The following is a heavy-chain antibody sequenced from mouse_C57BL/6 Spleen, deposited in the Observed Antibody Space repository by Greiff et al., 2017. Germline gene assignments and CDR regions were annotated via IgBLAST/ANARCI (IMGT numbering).Heavy chain of an antibody. CDR1: GFTFTDYY. Sequence: EVTLVESGGGLVQPGGSLSLSCAASGFTFTDYYMSWVRQPPGKALEWLGFIRNKANGYTTEYSASVKGRFTISRDNSQSSLYLQMNALRAEDSATYYCARTSYYGSSYGDYAMDYWGQGTSVTVSS. J-gene: IGHJ4*01. D-gene: IGHD1-1*01. CDR3: ARTSYYGSSYGDYAMDY. CDR2: IRNKANGYTT. V-gene: IGHV7-3*01.